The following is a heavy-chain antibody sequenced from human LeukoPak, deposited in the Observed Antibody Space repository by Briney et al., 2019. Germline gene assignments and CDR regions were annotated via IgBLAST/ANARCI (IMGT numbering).Heavy chain of an antibody. CDR3: ARQGSEIDY. V-gene: IGHV3-11*01. J-gene: IGHJ4*02. Sequence: GGSLRLSCAASGFTLSHYYMTWIRQAPGKGLEWLSCISSSGDTIYYADSVKGRFTVSRDNAENSLYLQMNSLRAEDTAMYYSARQGSEIDYWGPGTLVTVYS. CDR1: GFTLSHYY. CDR2: ISSSGDTI.